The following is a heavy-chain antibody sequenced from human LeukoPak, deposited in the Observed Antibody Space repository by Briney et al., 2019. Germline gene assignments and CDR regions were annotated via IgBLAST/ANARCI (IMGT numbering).Heavy chain of an antibody. CDR2: ISYDGGDK. CDR3: AKGDKMLTWRRTYNRFDP. J-gene: IGHJ5*02. D-gene: IGHD3-16*01. V-gene: IGHV3-30*04. Sequence: GKSLRLSCAASGFSFNNYAMYWVRQAPGKGLEWVALISYDGGDKYYADSVRGRFTISRDTSKNTLYLQMNSLRAEDTAVYYCAKGDKMLTWRRTYNRFDPWGQGTLVTVSS. CDR1: GFSFNNYA.